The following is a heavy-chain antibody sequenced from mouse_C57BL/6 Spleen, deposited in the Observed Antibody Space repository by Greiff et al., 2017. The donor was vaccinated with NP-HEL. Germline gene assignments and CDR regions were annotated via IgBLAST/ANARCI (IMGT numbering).Heavy chain of an antibody. D-gene: IGHD4-1*01. CDR1: GYSITSGYY. CDR2: ISYDGSN. V-gene: IGHV3-6*01. J-gene: IGHJ4*01. CDR3: ARTGTRYYYAMDY. Sequence: EVKLVESGPGLVKPSQSLSLTCSVTGYSITSGYYWNWIRQFPGNKLEWMGYISYDGSNNYNPSLKNRISITRDTSKNQFFLKLNSVTTEDTATYYCARTGTRYYYAMDYWGQGTSVTVSS.